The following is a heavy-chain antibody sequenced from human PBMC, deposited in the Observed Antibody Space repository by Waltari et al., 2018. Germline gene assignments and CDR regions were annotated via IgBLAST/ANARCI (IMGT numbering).Heavy chain of an antibody. D-gene: IGHD4-17*01. CDR1: GYTFTSYA. J-gene: IGHJ2*01. CDR2: INTNTGNP. Sequence: QVQLVQSGSELKKPGASVKVSCKASGYTFTSYAMNWVRQAPGQGLEWMGWINTNTGNPTYAQGFTGRFVFSLDTSVSTAYLQISSLKAEDTAVYYCASHPNDYGDYGRSTYWYFDLWGRGTLVTVSS. V-gene: IGHV7-4-1*02. CDR3: ASHPNDYGDYGRSTYWYFDL.